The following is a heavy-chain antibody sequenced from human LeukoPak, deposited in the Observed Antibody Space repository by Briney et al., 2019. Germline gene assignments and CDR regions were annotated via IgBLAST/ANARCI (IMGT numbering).Heavy chain of an antibody. V-gene: IGHV4-34*01. CDR2: INHSGST. Sequence: SETLSLTCAVYGGSFSGYYWSWIRQPPGKGLEWIGEINHSGSTNYNPSLKSRVTISVDTSKNQFSLKLSSVTAADTAVYYCARANEADWFDPWGQGTLVTVPS. J-gene: IGHJ5*02. CDR1: GGSFSGYY. CDR3: ARANEADWFDP. D-gene: IGHD1-1*01.